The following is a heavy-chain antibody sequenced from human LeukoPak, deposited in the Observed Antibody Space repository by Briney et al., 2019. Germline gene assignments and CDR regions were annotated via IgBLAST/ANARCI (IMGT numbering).Heavy chain of an antibody. CDR1: GFTFSSYA. J-gene: IGHJ4*02. CDR3: AKASDSSGWYGGYYFDY. D-gene: IGHD6-19*01. CDR2: ISASGGST. V-gene: IGHV3-23*01. Sequence: PGGSLRLSCAASGFTFSSYAMSWVRQAPGKGLEWVSAISASGGSTYYADSVKGRFTISRDNSKNTLYLQMNSLRAEDTAVYYCAKASDSSGWYGGYYFDYWGQGTLVTVSS.